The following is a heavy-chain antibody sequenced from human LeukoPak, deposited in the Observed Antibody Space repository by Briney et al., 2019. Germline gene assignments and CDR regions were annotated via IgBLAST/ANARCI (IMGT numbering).Heavy chain of an antibody. CDR1: GFTFSSYA. CDR2: ISGSGGST. V-gene: IGHV3-23*01. CDR3: AKGGYCGGDCFFRLDY. Sequence: PGGSLRLSCAASGFTFSSYAMSWVRQAPGKGLEWVSAISGSGGSTYYADSVKGRFTISRDNSKNTLSLQMNSLRAEDTAVYYCAKGGYCGGDCFFRLDYWGQGTLVTVSS. D-gene: IGHD2-21*02. J-gene: IGHJ4*02.